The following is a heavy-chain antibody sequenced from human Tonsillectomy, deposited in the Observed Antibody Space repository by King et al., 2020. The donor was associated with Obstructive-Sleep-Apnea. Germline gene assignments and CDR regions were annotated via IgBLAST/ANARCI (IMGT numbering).Heavy chain of an antibody. CDR3: ARDGPYYYDSSGYYFDY. Sequence: VQLVESGGGLVQPGGSLRLSCAASGFTFSSYWMHWVRQAPGKGLVWVSRINSDGSSTSYADSVKGRFTISRDNAKNTLYLQMNSLRAEDTAVYYCARDGPYYYDSSGYYFDYWGQGTLVTVSS. CDR1: GFTFSSYW. CDR2: INSDGSST. V-gene: IGHV3-74*01. D-gene: IGHD3-22*01. J-gene: IGHJ4*02.